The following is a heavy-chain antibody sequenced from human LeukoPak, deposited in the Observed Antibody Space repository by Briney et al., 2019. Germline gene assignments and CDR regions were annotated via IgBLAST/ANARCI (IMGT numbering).Heavy chain of an antibody. Sequence: HSGGSLRLSCAASGFTFSSYWMHWVRQAPGKGLVWVSRINNDGSSTSYADSVKGRFTISRDNAKNTLYLQMNSLRAEDTAVYYCVVDTAMVPFDYWGQGTLVTVSS. V-gene: IGHV3-74*01. CDR2: INNDGSST. D-gene: IGHD5-18*01. J-gene: IGHJ4*02. CDR1: GFTFSSYW. CDR3: VVDTAMVPFDY.